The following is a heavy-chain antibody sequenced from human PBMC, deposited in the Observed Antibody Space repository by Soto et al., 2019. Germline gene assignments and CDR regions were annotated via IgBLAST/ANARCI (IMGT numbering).Heavy chain of an antibody. V-gene: IGHV1-69*06. Sequence: QVQLVQSGAEVKKPGSSVKVSCKASGGTFSSYAISWVRQAPGQGLEWMGGIIPIFGTANYGQKFQGRVTITADKSTSTAYMELSSLRSEDTAVYYCARSEGSGSYPLGAFDYGGQGTLVTVSS. J-gene: IGHJ4*02. CDR1: GGTFSSYA. CDR2: IIPIFGTA. CDR3: ARSEGSGSYPLGAFDY. D-gene: IGHD3-10*01.